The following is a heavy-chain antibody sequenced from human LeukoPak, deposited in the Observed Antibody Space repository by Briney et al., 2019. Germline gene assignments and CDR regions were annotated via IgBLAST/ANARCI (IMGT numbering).Heavy chain of an antibody. CDR1: GLTFSSYS. Sequence: GGSLRLSCAASGLTFSSYSMNWVRQAPGKGLEWVSSISSSSSYIYYADSVKGRFTISRDNAKNSLYLQMNSLRAEDTSVYYCARSRRGWELLSYWGQGTLVTVSS. D-gene: IGHD1-26*01. J-gene: IGHJ4*02. CDR3: ARSRRGWELLSY. CDR2: ISSSSSYI. V-gene: IGHV3-21*01.